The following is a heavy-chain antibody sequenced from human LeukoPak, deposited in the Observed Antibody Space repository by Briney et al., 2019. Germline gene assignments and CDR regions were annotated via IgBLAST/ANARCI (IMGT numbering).Heavy chain of an antibody. CDR1: GYTFTGYY. D-gene: IGHD2-15*01. CDR2: INPDSGGT. Sequence: ASVKVSCKASGYTFTGYYMHWVRQAPGQGPEWMGWINPDSGGTNFARKFQGRVTMTRDTSISTAYMELSRLRSDDTAVYYCARDRGGGLRGGLDPWGQGTLVTVSS. V-gene: IGHV1-2*02. CDR3: ARDRGGGLRGGLDP. J-gene: IGHJ5*02.